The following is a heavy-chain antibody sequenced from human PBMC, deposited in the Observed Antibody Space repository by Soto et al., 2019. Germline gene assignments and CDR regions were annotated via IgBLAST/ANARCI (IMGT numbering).Heavy chain of an antibody. D-gene: IGHD2-15*01. CDR2: ISSSGGST. J-gene: IGHJ4*02. V-gene: IGHV3-23*01. CDR3: AKAQGGSYFDY. Sequence: GGSLRLSCAASGFPFSSNAMSWVRQAPGKGLEWVSGISSSGGSTYYADSVKGRFTISRDNSKNMLYLQMNNLRAEDTAVYYCAKAQGGSYFDYWGQGTLVTVSS. CDR1: GFPFSSNA.